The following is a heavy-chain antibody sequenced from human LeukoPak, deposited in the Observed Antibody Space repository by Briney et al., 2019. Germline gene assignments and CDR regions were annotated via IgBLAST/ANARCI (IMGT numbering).Heavy chain of an antibody. CDR3: ATVLQAYYYDSTRGDY. D-gene: IGHD3-22*01. Sequence: PSETLSLTCTVSGGSISSSSYYWGWIRQPPGKGLEWIGSIYYSGSTYYNPSLKSRVTISVDTSKNQFSLKLSSVTAADMAVYYCATVLQAYYYDSTRGDYWGQGTLVTVSS. V-gene: IGHV4-39*01. CDR1: GGSISSSSYY. J-gene: IGHJ4*02. CDR2: IYYSGST.